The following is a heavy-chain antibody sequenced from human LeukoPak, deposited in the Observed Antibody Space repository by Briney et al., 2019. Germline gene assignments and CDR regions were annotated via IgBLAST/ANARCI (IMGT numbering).Heavy chain of an antibody. D-gene: IGHD6-19*01. CDR1: GDSVSSNSAA. V-gene: IGHV6-1*01. J-gene: IGHJ5*02. CDR2: TYYRSKWYN. CDR3: ARAVAGRKNNWFDP. Sequence: SQTLSLTCAISGDSVSSNSAAWNWLRQSPSRGLEWLVRTYYRSKWYNDYAVSVKSRITINPDTSKNQFFLQLNSVTAEDTAVYYCARAVAGRKNNWFDPWGQGTLVTVSS.